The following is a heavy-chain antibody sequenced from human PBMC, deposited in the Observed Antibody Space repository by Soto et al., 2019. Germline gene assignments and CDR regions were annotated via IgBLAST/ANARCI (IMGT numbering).Heavy chain of an antibody. CDR2: IYYSGST. Sequence: SDTLAITCTVSGGSISISSYYWGWNRQPPGKGLEWIGSIYYSGSTYYNPSLKSRATISVEKSKNQFSLKLSSVTAADTAVYYCARRVSDYWFDPWGQATLVTVSS. CDR3: ARRVSDYWFDP. D-gene: IGHD3-3*01. J-gene: IGHJ5*02. CDR1: GGSISISSYY. V-gene: IGHV4-39*01.